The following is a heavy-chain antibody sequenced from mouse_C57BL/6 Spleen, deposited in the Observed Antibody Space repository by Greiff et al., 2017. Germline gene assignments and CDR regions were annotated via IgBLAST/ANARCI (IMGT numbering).Heavy chain of an antibody. J-gene: IGHJ4*01. CDR2: INPSNGGT. CDR3: ASRVTTDYYAMDY. CDR1: GYTFTSYW. D-gene: IGHD2-2*01. V-gene: IGHV1-53*01. Sequence: QVQLQQPGTELVKPGASVKLSCKASGYTFTSYWMHWVKQRPGPGLEWIGNINPSNGGTNYNEQFKSKATLTVDKSYSTAYMQLSSLTSEDSEVYYCASRVTTDYYAMDYWGQGTSVTVSS.